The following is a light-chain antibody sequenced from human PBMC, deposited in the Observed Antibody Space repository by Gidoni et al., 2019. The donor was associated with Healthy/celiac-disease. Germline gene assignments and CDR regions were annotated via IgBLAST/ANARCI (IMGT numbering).Light chain of an antibody. CDR1: QSVLYSSNNKNY. Sequence: DIVMTQSPDSLAVSLGERATINCKSSQSVLYSSNNKNYLAWYQQKPGRPPKLLISWASTRESGVPDRFSGSGSGTYFTLTISSLQAEDVAVYYCQQYYSTPQSFGQGTKVEIK. CDR3: QQYYSTPQS. V-gene: IGKV4-1*01. CDR2: WAS. J-gene: IGKJ1*01.